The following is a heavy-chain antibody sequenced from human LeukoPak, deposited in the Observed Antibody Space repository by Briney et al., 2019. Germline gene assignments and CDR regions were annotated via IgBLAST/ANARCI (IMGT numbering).Heavy chain of an antibody. J-gene: IGHJ4*02. Sequence: SETLSLTCTVSGYSISNGYYWGWIRRPPGKGLEWIGTTYHSGTSYYNPSLKSRVTISVDTSKNQLSLKLSSVTAADTAVYYCARASSGWYGSDYWGQGTLVTVSS. D-gene: IGHD6-19*01. V-gene: IGHV4-38-2*02. CDR2: TYHSGTS. CDR1: GYSISNGYY. CDR3: ARASSGWYGSDY.